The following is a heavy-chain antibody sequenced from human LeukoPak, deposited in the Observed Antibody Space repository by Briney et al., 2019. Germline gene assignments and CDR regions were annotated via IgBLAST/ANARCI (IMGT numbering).Heavy chain of an antibody. Sequence: PGGSLRLSCAASGFTVSSNYMSWVRQAPGKGLEWVSVIYSGGKTYYADSVRGRFTISRDNSKNTLYLQMNSLRAEDTAVYYCARDLYYYDSSGYLRWGQGTLVTVSS. CDR1: GFTVSSNY. CDR2: IYSGGKT. D-gene: IGHD3-22*01. V-gene: IGHV3-53*01. CDR3: ARDLYYYDSSGYLR. J-gene: IGHJ4*02.